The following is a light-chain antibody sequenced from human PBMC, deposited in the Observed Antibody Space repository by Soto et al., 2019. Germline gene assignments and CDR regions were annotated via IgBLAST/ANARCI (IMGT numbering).Light chain of an antibody. CDR2: EVS. Sequence: QSALTQPPSASGSPGQSVTISCTGTSSDVGGYKYVSWYQQHPGKAPKLMIYEVSKRPSGVPDRFSGSKSGNTASLTVSGLQAEDEADYYCSSYAGSKNLVFGGGTKVTVL. CDR3: SSYAGSKNLV. CDR1: SSDVGGYKY. J-gene: IGLJ2*01. V-gene: IGLV2-8*01.